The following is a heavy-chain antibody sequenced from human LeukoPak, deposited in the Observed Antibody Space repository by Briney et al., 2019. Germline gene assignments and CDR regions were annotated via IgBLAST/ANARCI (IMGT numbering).Heavy chain of an antibody. D-gene: IGHD3-16*01. CDR1: GDSIRSYY. Sequence: SETLSLTCTVSGDSIRSYYWSWIRQPPGKGLEGIGNIHYSGSTKYNPSLKSRVTISVDTSKNQFALRVTSLTAADTAVYYCARLGALHDAFDVWGQGTLVTVSS. J-gene: IGHJ3*01. V-gene: IGHV4-59*12. CDR2: IHYSGST. CDR3: ARLGALHDAFDV.